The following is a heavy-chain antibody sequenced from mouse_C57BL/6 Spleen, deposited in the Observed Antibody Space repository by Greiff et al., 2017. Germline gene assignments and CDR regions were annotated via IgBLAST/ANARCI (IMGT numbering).Heavy chain of an antibody. CDR2: IDPSDSET. Sequence: VQLQQPGAELVRPGSSVKLSCKASGYTFTSYWMHWVKQRPIQGLEWIGNIDPSDSETHYTQQFKDQATLTVDKSSSTAYMQLSSLTSEDSAGYSCARGGIYDGYYATFSDWGQGTTLTVSS. CDR1: GYTFTSYW. D-gene: IGHD2-3*01. V-gene: IGHV1-52*01. J-gene: IGHJ2*01. CDR3: ARGGIYDGYYATFSD.